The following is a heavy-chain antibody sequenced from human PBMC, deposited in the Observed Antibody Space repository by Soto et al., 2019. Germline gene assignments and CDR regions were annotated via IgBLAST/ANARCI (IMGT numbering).Heavy chain of an antibody. CDR1: GYTFTSYG. D-gene: IGHD1-26*01. V-gene: IGHV1-18*01. CDR3: ARDVQFWALSYNFDY. CDR2: ISAYNGNT. Sequence: QVQLVQSGAEVKKPGASVKVSCKASGYTFTSYGISWVRQAPGQGLEWMGWISAYNGNTNYAQKLQGRVTMTTDTSTSTAYRELRSLRSDDTAVYYCARDVQFWALSYNFDYWGQGTLVTVSS. J-gene: IGHJ4*02.